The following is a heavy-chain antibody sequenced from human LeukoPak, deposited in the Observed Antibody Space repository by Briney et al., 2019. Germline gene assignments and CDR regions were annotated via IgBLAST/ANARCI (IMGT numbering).Heavy chain of an antibody. Sequence: GESLRISCKGSGYSFTSYWVSWVRQMPGKGLEWMGRIDPSDSYTNYSPSFQGHVTISADKSISTAYLQWSCLKASDTAMYYCARQVTMVRGVIGFDPWGQGTRVTVSP. V-gene: IGHV5-10-1*01. J-gene: IGHJ5*02. CDR1: GYSFTSYW. CDR2: IDPSDSYT. D-gene: IGHD3-10*01. CDR3: ARQVTMVRGVIGFDP.